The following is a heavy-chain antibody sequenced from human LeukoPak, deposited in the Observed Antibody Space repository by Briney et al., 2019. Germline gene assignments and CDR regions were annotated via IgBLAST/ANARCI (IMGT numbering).Heavy chain of an antibody. J-gene: IGHJ6*03. CDR3: ARQGRGIAAAGMSPVTARPYYYYYMDV. CDR2: IYYSGST. D-gene: IGHD6-13*01. Sequence: SETLSLTCTVSGGSISSSSYYWGWIRQPPGKGLAWNGSIYYSGSTYYNPSLKSRVTISVDTSKNQFSLKLSSVTAADTAVYYRARQGRGIAAAGMSPVTARPYYYYYMDVWGKGTMVTVSS. V-gene: IGHV4-39*01. CDR1: GGSISSSSYY.